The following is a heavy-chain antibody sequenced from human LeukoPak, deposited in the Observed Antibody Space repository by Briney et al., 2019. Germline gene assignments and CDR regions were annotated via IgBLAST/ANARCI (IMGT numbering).Heavy chain of an antibody. D-gene: IGHD2-2*01. CDR3: VRPVGYCSGTRCAGFDY. CDR2: MSPKGGIT. V-gene: IGHV3-64D*09. J-gene: IGHJ4*02. CDR1: GFTFSAYT. Sequence: PGGSLRLSCSASGFTFSAYTMHWVRHPPGKGLEYVSAMSPKGGITYYADSVKGRFTISRDNSKNTLYLQMSRLRTDDTAVYYCVRPVGYCSGTRCAGFDYWGLGTLVTVSS.